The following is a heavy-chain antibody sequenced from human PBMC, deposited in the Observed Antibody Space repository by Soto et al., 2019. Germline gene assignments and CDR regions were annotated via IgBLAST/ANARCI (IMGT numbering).Heavy chain of an antibody. CDR2: ISAHNGNT. CDR1: GYAFTTYG. J-gene: IGHJ4*02. D-gene: IGHD1-1*01. V-gene: IGHV1-18*01. Sequence: QVHLVQSGAEVKKRGASVKVSCQGSGYAFTTYGITWVRQAPGQGLEWMGWISAHNGNTNYAQKLQGRVTVTRDTSTSTAYMELRSLRYDDTAVYYCARGRYGDYWGQGALVTVSS. CDR3: ARGRYGDY.